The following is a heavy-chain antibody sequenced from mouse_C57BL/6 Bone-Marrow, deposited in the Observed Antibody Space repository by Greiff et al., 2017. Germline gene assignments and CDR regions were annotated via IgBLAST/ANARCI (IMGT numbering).Heavy chain of an antibody. V-gene: IGHV1-69*01. CDR2: IDPSDSYT. CDR3: ARGTTVVAPDY. CDR1: GYTFTSYW. D-gene: IGHD1-1*01. J-gene: IGHJ2*01. Sequence: QVQLQQPGAELVMPGASVKLSCKASGYTFTSYWMHWVKQRPGQGLEWIGEIDPSDSYTNYNQKFKGKSTLTVDKSSSTAYMQLSSLTSEDSAVYYCARGTTVVAPDYWGQSNTLTVSS.